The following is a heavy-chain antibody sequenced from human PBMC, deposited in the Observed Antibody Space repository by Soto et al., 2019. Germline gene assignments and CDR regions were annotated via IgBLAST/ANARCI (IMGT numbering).Heavy chain of an antibody. CDR1: GGTFSSYA. Sequence: SVKVSCKASGGTFSSYAISWVRQAPGQGLEWMGGIIPIFGTANYAQKFQGRVTITADESTSTAYMELSSLRSEDTAVYYCARDWYCSSTSCSGHRYFDYWGQGTLVTVSS. CDR3: ARDWYCSSTSCSGHRYFDY. CDR2: IIPIFGTA. V-gene: IGHV1-69*13. J-gene: IGHJ4*02. D-gene: IGHD2-2*01.